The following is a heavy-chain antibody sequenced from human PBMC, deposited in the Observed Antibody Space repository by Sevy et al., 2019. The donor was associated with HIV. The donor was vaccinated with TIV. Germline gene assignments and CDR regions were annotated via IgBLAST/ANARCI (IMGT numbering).Heavy chain of an antibody. D-gene: IGHD4-17*01. CDR3: TRGMTTVTIGCGNYYYYYGMDV. CDR1: GFTFSGSA. Sequence: GGSLRLSCAASGFTFSGSAMHWVRQASGKGLEWVGRIRSKANSYATAYAASVKGRFTISRDDSKNTAYLQMNSLKTEDTAVYYCTRGMTTVTIGCGNYYYYYGMDVWGQGTTVTVSS. J-gene: IGHJ6*02. CDR2: IRSKANSYAT. V-gene: IGHV3-73*01.